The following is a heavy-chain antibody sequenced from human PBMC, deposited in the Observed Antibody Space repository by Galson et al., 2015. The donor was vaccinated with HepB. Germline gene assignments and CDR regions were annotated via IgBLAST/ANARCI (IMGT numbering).Heavy chain of an antibody. J-gene: IGHJ6*03. Sequence: SVKVSCKASGGTFSIYAISWMRQAPGQGLEWMGGIIPLLGVPNYAQNFQGRVTITADKSTSTAYMELSSLRSEDTAMYYCAISDPYYYYYMDVWGKGTTVTVSS. V-gene: IGHV1-69*10. CDR3: AISDPYYYYYMDV. CDR1: GGTFSIYA. CDR2: IIPLLGVP.